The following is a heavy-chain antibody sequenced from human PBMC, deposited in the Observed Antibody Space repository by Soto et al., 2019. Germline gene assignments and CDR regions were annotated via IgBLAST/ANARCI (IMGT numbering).Heavy chain of an antibody. CDR3: ATITYYDILTGYYTRDY. CDR1: GFTFSSYS. Sequence: GSLRLSCAASGFTFSSYSMNWVRQAPGKGLEWVSSISSSSSYIYYADSVKGRFTISRDNAKNSLYLQMNSLRAEDTAVYYCATITYYDILTGYYTRDYWGQGTLVTVSS. J-gene: IGHJ4*02. CDR2: ISSSSSYI. D-gene: IGHD3-9*01. V-gene: IGHV3-21*01.